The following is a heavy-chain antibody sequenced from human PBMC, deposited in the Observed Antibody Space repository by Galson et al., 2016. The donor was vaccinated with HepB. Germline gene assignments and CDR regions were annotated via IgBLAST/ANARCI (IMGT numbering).Heavy chain of an antibody. CDR1: GFTFTNYW. Sequence: SLRLSCAASGFTFTNYWMTWVRQAPGKGLEWVANIKEDGTEKCYADSVKGRFTISRDNARNSLYLQMNSLRDEDTAVYYCARDGGIPGAAFDIWGQGTLVTVS. J-gene: IGHJ3*02. CDR3: ARDGGIPGAAFDI. V-gene: IGHV3-7*01. D-gene: IGHD3-16*01. CDR2: IKEDGTEK.